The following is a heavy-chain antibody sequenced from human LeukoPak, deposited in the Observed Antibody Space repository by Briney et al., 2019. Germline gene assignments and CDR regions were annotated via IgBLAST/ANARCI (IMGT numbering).Heavy chain of an antibody. CDR3: AKGNLGVRGGFDY. J-gene: IGHJ4*02. Sequence: GGSLRLSCAASGFTFSSYALSWVRQAPGKGLEWVSSISGSGAGTYYADSVKGRSTISRDKSNNTLYLQMNSLRAEDTAVYYCAKGNLGVRGGFDYWGQGTLVTASS. D-gene: IGHD1-14*01. V-gene: IGHV3-23*01. CDR1: GFTFSSYA. CDR2: ISGSGAGT.